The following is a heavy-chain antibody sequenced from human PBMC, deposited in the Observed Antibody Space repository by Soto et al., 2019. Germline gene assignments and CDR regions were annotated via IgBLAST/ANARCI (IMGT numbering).Heavy chain of an antibody. J-gene: IGHJ5*02. CDR2: IWFDGSKQ. Sequence: QVQLVESGGGVVQPGRSLRLSCVASGFTFTNHGWHWVRQAPGKGLEWVAMIWFDGSKQYYADSVKGRFTISRDDPKNTFYLQMNSLRTEDTAVYYCARDRSAKGSHAGWFDPWGQGTLVTVSS. V-gene: IGHV3-33*01. CDR3: ARDRSAKGSHAGWFDP. D-gene: IGHD1-26*01. CDR1: GFTFTNHG.